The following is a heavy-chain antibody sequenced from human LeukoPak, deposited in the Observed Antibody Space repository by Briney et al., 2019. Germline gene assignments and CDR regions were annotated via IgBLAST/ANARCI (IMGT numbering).Heavy chain of an antibody. J-gene: IGHJ5*02. D-gene: IGHD4-17*01. CDR3: AALPDYGDYVFDP. V-gene: IGHV1-58*02. CDR2: IVVGSGNT. CDR1: GFTFTSSA. Sequence: SVKVSCKASGFTFTSSAMQWVRQARGQRLEWIGWIVVGSGNTNYAQKFQERVTITRDMSTSTAYMELSSLRSEDTAVYYCAALPDYGDYVFDPWGQGTLVTVSS.